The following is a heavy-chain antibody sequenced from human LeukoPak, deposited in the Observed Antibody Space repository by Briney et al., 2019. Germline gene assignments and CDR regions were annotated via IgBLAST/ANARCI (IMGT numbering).Heavy chain of an antibody. CDR3: ARDSQITIFGVVIIPFDY. V-gene: IGHV3-30*04. J-gene: IGHJ4*02. CDR1: GSTFSTDA. CDR2: ISDDGSKI. D-gene: IGHD3-3*01. Sequence: QTGGSLRLSCAASGSTFSTDAMHWVRQAPGKGLEWVAVISDDGSKIYYADSVKGRFTISRDNAKNSLYLQMNSLRAEDTAVYYCARDSQITIFGVVIIPFDYWGQGTLVTVSS.